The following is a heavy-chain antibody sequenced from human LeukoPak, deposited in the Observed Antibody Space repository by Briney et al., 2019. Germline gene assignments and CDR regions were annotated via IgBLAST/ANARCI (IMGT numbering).Heavy chain of an antibody. CDR3: ARDYYDSSGYYYGYFQH. D-gene: IGHD3-22*01. V-gene: IGHV3-53*01. CDR1: GFTVSSNY. J-gene: IGHJ1*01. CDR2: IYSGGTT. Sequence: GGSLRLSCAASGFTVSSNYMSWVRQAPGKGLEWVSVIYSGGTTYYADSVKGRFTTSRDNSKKTMYFQMKSLRAEDTAVYYCARDYYDSSGYYYGYFQHWGQGTLVTVSS.